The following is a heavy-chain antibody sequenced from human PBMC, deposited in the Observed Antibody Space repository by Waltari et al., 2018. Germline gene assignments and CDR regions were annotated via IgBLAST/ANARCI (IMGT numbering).Heavy chain of an antibody. CDR3: ARVFVYGANSGKRPMDV. Sequence: EVQMVESGGGLVEPGGSLRLSCAASGFTFSGDGRTGVRQAPGKGLEWVANIKQDGSENYYVDSVKGRFTISRDDAKNSLYLQMNSLRNEDTAVYFCARVFVYGANSGKRPMDVWGKGTTVTVSS. V-gene: IGHV3-7*01. CDR1: GFTFSGDG. D-gene: IGHD4-17*01. J-gene: IGHJ6*03. CDR2: IKQDGSEN.